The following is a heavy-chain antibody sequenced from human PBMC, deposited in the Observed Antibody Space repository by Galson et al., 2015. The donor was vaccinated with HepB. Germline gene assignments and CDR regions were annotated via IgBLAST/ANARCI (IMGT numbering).Heavy chain of an antibody. Sequence: SLRLSCAASGFTFSSYGMHWVRQAPGKGLEWVAFIRYDGSNKYYADSVKGRFTISRDNSKNTLYLQMNSLRAEDTAVYYCATLRVPDYGANSSGYWGQGTLVTVSS. CDR3: ATLRVPDYGANSSGY. CDR1: GFTFSSYG. D-gene: IGHD4-23*01. J-gene: IGHJ4*02. V-gene: IGHV3-30*02. CDR2: IRYDGSNK.